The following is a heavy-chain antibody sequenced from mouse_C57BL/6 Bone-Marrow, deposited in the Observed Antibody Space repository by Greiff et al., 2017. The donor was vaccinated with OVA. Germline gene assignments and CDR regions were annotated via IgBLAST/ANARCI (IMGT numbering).Heavy chain of an antibody. CDR3: ARTFAD. J-gene: IGHJ3*01. CDR1: GYAFSSSW. CDR2: LYPVDGDT. Sequence: VQLHQSGPELVKPGASVKISCKASGYAFSSSWMNWVQQRPGKGLEWIGRLYPVDGDTNYHGQFKGKATKTADKSSSTSYMQLSSLTSEDSAVYFSARTFADWGKGTLVTVSA. V-gene: IGHV1-82*01.